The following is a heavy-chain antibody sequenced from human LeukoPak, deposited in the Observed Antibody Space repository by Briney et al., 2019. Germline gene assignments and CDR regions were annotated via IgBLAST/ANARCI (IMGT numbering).Heavy chain of an antibody. V-gene: IGHV4-59*01. CDR3: ARARYGRSPFDY. CDR1: GGSISSSY. CDR2: IYYSGST. J-gene: IGHJ4*02. Sequence: SETLSLTCTVSGGSISSSYWSWIRQLPGKGLDWIGHIYYSGSTNYNTSLKSRVTISVDTSKNQFSLKLSSVTAADTAVYYCARARYGRSPFDYWGQGTLVTVSS. D-gene: IGHD3-9*01.